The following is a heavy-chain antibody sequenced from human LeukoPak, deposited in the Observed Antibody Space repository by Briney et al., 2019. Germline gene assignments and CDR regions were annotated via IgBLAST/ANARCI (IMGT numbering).Heavy chain of an antibody. CDR3: ARRDSSAWLYFDY. J-gene: IGHJ4*02. V-gene: IGHV5-51*01. D-gene: IGHD6-19*01. CDR1: GYSFATSW. Sequence: GESLKISCKASGYSFATSWIAWVRQMPGKGLEWMGIIYPGDSDARYSPSFQGQVTISADKSISTVYLQWNSLKASDTAMYYCARRDSSAWLYFDYWGQGTLVAVSP. CDR2: IYPGDSDA.